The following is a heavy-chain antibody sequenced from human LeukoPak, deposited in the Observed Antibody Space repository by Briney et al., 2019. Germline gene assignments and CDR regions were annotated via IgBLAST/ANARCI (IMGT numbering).Heavy chain of an antibody. CDR3: ARAYIAAAGTNFDY. CDR2: IYYSGST. Sequence: SETLSPTCTVSGGSISSYYWSWIRQPPGKGLEWIGYIYYSGSTNYNPSLKSRVTISVDTSKNQFSLKLSSVTAADTAVYYCARAYIAAAGTNFDYWGQGTLVTVSS. V-gene: IGHV4-59*01. CDR1: GGSISSYY. D-gene: IGHD6-13*01. J-gene: IGHJ4*02.